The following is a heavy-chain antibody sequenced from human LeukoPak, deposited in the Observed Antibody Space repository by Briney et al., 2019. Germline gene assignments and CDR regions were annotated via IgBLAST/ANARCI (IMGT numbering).Heavy chain of an antibody. Sequence: ASVKVSCKASGGTLSSYAISWVRQAPGQGLEWMGGIIPIFGTANYAQKFQGRVTITTDESTSTAYMELSSLRSEDTAVYYCARGYFDWLPYFLDYWGQGTLVTVSS. CDR3: ARGYFDWLPYFLDY. D-gene: IGHD3-9*01. CDR2: IIPIFGTA. V-gene: IGHV1-69*05. J-gene: IGHJ4*02. CDR1: GGTLSSYA.